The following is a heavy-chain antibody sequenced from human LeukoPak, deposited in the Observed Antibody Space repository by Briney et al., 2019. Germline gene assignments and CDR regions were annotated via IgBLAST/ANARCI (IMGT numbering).Heavy chain of an antibody. J-gene: IGHJ6*02. CDR2: ISGSGGST. V-gene: IGHV3-23*01. Sequence: GGSLRLSCAASGFTFSFYAMSWVRQALGKGLEWVSTISGSGGSTYYADSVKGRFTVSRDNSKNTLYLQMNSLRAEDTAVYYCAKREHGSGLNPDYDYYYGMDVWGQGTTVTVSS. D-gene: IGHD3-10*01. CDR3: AKREHGSGLNPDYDYYYGMDV. CDR1: GFTFSFYA.